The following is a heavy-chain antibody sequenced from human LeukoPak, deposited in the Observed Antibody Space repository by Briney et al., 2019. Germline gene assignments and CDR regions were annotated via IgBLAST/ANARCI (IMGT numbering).Heavy chain of an antibody. D-gene: IGHD1-14*01. J-gene: IGHJ4*02. V-gene: IGHV3-30*04. CDR1: GFTFSSYA. Sequence: GGSLRLSCAASGFTFSSYAMHWVRQAPGKGLEWVAVISYDGSNKYYADSAKGRFTISRDNSKNTLYLQMNSLKVEDTAIYYCARKNSGPNPFDLWGQGTLVTVSS. CDR2: ISYDGSNK. CDR3: ARKNSGPNPFDL.